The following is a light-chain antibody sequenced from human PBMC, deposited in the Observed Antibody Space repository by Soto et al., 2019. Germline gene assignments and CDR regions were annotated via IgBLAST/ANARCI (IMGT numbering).Light chain of an antibody. J-gene: IGKJ4*01. CDR2: AAY. CDR1: QAISSY. CDR3: KQLNSYPLT. Sequence: DIQLTQSPSFLSASVGDRVTITCRASQAISSYLAWYQQKPGKAHKLLIYAAYTLQSGVPSRFSGSGSGTEFTPTIRSLQPEDFATYYCKQLNSYPLTFGGGTKVDIK. V-gene: IGKV1-9*01.